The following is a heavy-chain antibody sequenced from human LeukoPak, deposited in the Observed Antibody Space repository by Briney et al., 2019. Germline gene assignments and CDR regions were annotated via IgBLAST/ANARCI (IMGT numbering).Heavy chain of an antibody. CDR1: GFTFSSSA. CDR2: ISNNGGYT. J-gene: IGHJ4*02. D-gene: IGHD2-15*01. Sequence: LAGGSLRLSCAASGFTFSSSAMSWVRQAPGKGLEWVSAISNNGGYTYYADSVQGRFTISRDNSKSTLCLQMNSLRAEDTAVYYCAKQLGYCSDGSCYFPYWGQGTLVTVPS. V-gene: IGHV3-23*01. CDR3: AKQLGYCSDGSCYFPY.